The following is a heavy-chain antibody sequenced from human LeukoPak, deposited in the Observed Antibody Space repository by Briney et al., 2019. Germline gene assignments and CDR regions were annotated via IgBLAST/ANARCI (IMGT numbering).Heavy chain of an antibody. D-gene: IGHD6-19*01. CDR2: ISGSGGST. Sequence: PGGSLRLSCAASGFTFSSYAMSWVRQAPGKGLEWVSAISGSGGSTYYADSVKGRFTISRDNSRNSLYLQMNSLRAEDTAVYYCAKVVEQWLAGLDYWGQGTLVTVSS. J-gene: IGHJ4*02. CDR3: AKVVEQWLAGLDY. CDR1: GFTFSSYA. V-gene: IGHV3-23*01.